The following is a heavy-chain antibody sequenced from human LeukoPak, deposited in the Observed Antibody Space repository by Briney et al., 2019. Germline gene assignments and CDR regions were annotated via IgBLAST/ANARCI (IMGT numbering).Heavy chain of an antibody. V-gene: IGHV4-39*07. CDR1: GGSISSSSDY. Sequence: SETLSLTCTVSGGSISSSSDYWGWIRQPPGKGLEWIGEINHSGSTNYNPSLKSRVTISVDTSKNQFSLKLSSVTAADTAVYYCARGYCSGGSCSAAWGYYYYYYMDVWGKGTTVTVSS. D-gene: IGHD2-15*01. CDR3: ARGYCSGGSCSAAWGYYYYYYMDV. CDR2: INHSGST. J-gene: IGHJ6*03.